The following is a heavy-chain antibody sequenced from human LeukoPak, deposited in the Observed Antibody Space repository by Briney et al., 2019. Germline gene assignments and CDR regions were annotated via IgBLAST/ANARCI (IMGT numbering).Heavy chain of an antibody. D-gene: IGHD5-12*01. V-gene: IGHV4-34*01. CDR2: INHSGST. Sequence: SETLSLTCAVYGGSFSGYYWSWIRQPPGKGLEWIGEINHSGSTNYNPSLKSRVTISVDTSKNQFSLKLNSVTAADTAVYYCASDIVATFDYWGQGTLVTVSS. J-gene: IGHJ4*02. CDR3: ASDIVATFDY. CDR1: GGSFSGYY.